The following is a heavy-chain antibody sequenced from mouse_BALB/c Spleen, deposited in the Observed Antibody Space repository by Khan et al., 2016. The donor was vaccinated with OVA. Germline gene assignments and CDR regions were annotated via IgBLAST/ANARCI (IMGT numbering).Heavy chain of an antibody. J-gene: IGHJ2*01. Sequence: VQLKQSGPGLVKPSQSLSLTCTVTGYSITSDYAWNWIRQFPGNQLEWMGFISYSGNTNYNPSLKSRISITRDTSKNQFFLQLNSVTTEDTATYYCARVDGGDFDYWGQGTTLTVSS. CDR1: GYSITSDYA. CDR2: ISYSGNT. CDR3: ARVDGGDFDY. D-gene: IGHD2-3*01. V-gene: IGHV3-2*02.